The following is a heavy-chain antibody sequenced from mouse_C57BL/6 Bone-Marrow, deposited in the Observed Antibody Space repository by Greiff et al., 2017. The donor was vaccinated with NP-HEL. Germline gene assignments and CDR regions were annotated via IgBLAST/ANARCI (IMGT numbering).Heavy chain of an antibody. V-gene: IGHV1-59*01. CDR1: GYTFTSYW. D-gene: IGHD2-4*01. J-gene: IGHJ4*01. CDR2: IDPSDSYT. CDR3: AREEDYDDAMDY. Sequence: QVQLKQPGAELVRPGTSVKLSCKASGYTFTSYWMHWVKQRPGQGLEWIGVIDPSDSYTNYNQKFKGKATLTVDTSSSTAYMQLSSLTSEDSAVYYCAREEDYDDAMDYWGQGTSVTVSS.